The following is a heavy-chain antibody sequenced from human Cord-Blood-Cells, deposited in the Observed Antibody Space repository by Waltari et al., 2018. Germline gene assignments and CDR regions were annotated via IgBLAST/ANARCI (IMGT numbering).Heavy chain of an antibody. CDR2: INHSGSN. J-gene: IGHJ4*02. V-gene: IGHV4-34*01. CDR3: ARGRSADY. Sequence: QVQLQQLCAGLLKPSETLSLTCAVYGGSFSGYYWSWIRQPPGKGLEWIGEINHSGSNNYNPSLKSRVTISVDTSKNQFSLKLSSVTAADTAVYYCARGRSADYWGQGTLVTVSS. CDR1: GGSFSGYY.